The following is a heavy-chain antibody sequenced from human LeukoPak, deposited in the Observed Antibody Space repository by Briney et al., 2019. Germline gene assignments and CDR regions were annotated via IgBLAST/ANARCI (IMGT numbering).Heavy chain of an antibody. CDR1: GASINYSSYY. J-gene: IGHJ4*02. D-gene: IGHD1-26*01. Sequence: SETLSLTCTVSGASINYSSYYWGWIRQPPGETLEWLGSIYYRGSTFNNPSLRSRVTISVDTSKNQYSLRLSSVIAADTAVYYCARAVRATYYFDSWGQGTLVTVSS. CDR2: IYYRGST. CDR3: ARAVRATYYFDS. V-gene: IGHV4-39*07.